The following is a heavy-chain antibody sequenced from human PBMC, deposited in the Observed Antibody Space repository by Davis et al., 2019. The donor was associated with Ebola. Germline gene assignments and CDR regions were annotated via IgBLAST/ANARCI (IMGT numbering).Heavy chain of an antibody. D-gene: IGHD6-19*01. Sequence: PSETLSLTCTVSGGSISSSSYYWGWIRQPPGKGLEWIGSIYYSGSTYYNPSLKSRVTISVDTSKNQFSLKLSSVTAADTAVYYCARDERIAVAGRPFDYWGQGTLVTVSS. V-gene: IGHV4-39*01. J-gene: IGHJ4*02. CDR3: ARDERIAVAGRPFDY. CDR1: GGSISSSSYY. CDR2: IYYSGST.